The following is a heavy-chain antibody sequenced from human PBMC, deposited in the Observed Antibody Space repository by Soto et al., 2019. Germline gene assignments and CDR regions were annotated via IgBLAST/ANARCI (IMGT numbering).Heavy chain of an antibody. CDR3: VRDRYCRSFSCLDSFDI. J-gene: IGHJ3*02. CDR2: ISTDSDRT. V-gene: IGHV1-18*01. Sequence: QIPSVQSGAEVKKAGASVKVSCKASGYAFNQHGISWVRQAPGQGLAWVGWISTDSDRTDYAQKLQGGHTMTTDTSTTTAYTYVRRLRSVDTAIYFCVRDRYCRSFSCLDSFDIWGQGTMV. D-gene: IGHD2-2*01. CDR1: GYAFNQHG.